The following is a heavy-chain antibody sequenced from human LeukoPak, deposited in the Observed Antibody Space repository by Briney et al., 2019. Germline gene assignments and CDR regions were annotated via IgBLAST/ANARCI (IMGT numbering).Heavy chain of an antibody. CDR1: GGSISSSSYY. Sequence: PSETLSLTCTVSGGSISSSSYYWGWIRQPPGKGLEWIGSIYYSGSTYYNPSLKSRVIISVDTSKNQFSLKLSSVTAADTAVYYCARRGSTEKAFDYWGQGTLVTVSS. V-gene: IGHV4-39*01. CDR2: IYYSGST. CDR3: ARRGSTEKAFDY. J-gene: IGHJ4*02. D-gene: IGHD6-13*01.